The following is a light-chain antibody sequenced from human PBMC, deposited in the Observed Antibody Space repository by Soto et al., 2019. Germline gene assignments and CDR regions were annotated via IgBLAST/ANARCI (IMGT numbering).Light chain of an antibody. CDR1: SSDVGGYNS. CDR2: GVS. J-gene: IGLJ1*01. CDR3: SSYTSSSTLV. Sequence: QSALTQPASVSGCPGQSITISCTGTSSDVGGYNSVSWYQQHPGKAPQFMIYGVSNRPSGVSSRFSGSKSGNTASLTISGLQAEDEADYYCSSYTSSSTLVFGTGTKLTVL. V-gene: IGLV2-14*03.